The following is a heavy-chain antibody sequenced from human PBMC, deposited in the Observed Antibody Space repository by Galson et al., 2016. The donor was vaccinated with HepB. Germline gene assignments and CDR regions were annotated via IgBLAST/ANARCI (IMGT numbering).Heavy chain of an antibody. D-gene: IGHD2-21*01. CDR2: IYSGGST. CDR3: AGYSAKDH. Sequence: SLRLSCAASVFTVSNNYMSWVRQAPGKGLEWVSLIYSGGSTKYADSVRGRFTISRDNSKNTLYLQMNSLRAEDTAMYYRAGYSAKDHWGQGTLVTVSS. V-gene: IGHV3-53*01. J-gene: IGHJ4*02. CDR1: VFTVSNNY.